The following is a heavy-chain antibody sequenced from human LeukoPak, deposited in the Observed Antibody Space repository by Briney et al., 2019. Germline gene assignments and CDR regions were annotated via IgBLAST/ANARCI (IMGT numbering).Heavy chain of an antibody. CDR3: ATTEPTSSSWDFDY. CDR2: ISGYNGYT. D-gene: IGHD6-6*01. V-gene: IGHV1-18*01. J-gene: IGHJ4*02. CDR1: GYTFTNYG. Sequence: ASVKVSCKASGYTFTNYGVSWERQAPGQGLEWMGWISGYNGYTNYAQKFQFRVTMTTDTSTSTAYMELRSLRSDDTAVYYCATTEPTSSSWDFDYWGQGTLVTVSS.